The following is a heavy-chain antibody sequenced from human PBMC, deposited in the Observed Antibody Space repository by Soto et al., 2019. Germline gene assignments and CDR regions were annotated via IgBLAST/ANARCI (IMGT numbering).Heavy chain of an antibody. V-gene: IGHV3-21*01. CDR1: GFTFSSYS. D-gene: IGHD3-22*01. Sequence: EVQLVESGGGLVKHGGSLRLSCAASGFTFSSYSMNWVRQAPGKGLEWVSSISSSSSYIYYADSVKGRFTISRDNAKNSLYLQMNSLRAEDTAVYYCARGLCYYDSSAYYSSWGQGTLVTVSS. CDR2: ISSSSSYI. J-gene: IGHJ4*02. CDR3: ARGLCYYDSSAYYSS.